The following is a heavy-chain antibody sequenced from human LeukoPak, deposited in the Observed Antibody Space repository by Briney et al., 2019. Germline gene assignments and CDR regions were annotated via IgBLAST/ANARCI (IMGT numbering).Heavy chain of an antibody. V-gene: IGHV5-51*01. D-gene: IGHD1-26*01. CDR3: ARHTGGSNGNHYYYYMDV. Sequence: GESLKISCQGSGYSFTSYWIGWVRQMPGKGLEWMGIIYPGDSDTRYSPSFQGQVTISADKSISTAYLQWSSLKASDTAMYYCARHTGGSNGNHYYYYMDVWGKGTTVTISS. J-gene: IGHJ6*03. CDR2: IYPGDSDT. CDR1: GYSFTSYW.